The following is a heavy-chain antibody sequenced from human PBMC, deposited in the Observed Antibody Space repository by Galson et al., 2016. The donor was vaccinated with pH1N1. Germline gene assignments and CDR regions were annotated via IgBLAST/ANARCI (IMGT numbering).Heavy chain of an antibody. CDR3: ARDRIAAVVHYYGMDV. Sequence: TLSLTCTVSGGSISSDGYYWTWIRQHPGKGLEWIGYIYYSGTTYYNPSLKSRVSVSVDTSKNQFSLKVRSVTAADTAVYYCARDRIAAVVHYYGMDVWGQGTTVTVSS. J-gene: IGHJ6*02. CDR2: IYYSGTT. CDR1: GGSISSDGYY. V-gene: IGHV4-31*03. D-gene: IGHD6-13*01.